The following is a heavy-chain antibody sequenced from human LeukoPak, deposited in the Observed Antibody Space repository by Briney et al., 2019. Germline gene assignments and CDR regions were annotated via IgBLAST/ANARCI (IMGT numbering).Heavy chain of an antibody. CDR3: ARDILGYCSSTSCPTRWFDP. V-gene: IGHV4-4*07. CDR1: GGSISSYY. D-gene: IGHD2-2*01. Sequence: KPSETLSLTCTVSGGSISSYYWSWIRQPAGKEPGGIGRIYTSGSPNYNTSLKSRVTMSVDTSKNQFSLKLSSVTAADTAVYYCARDILGYCSSTSCPTRWFDPWGQGTLVTVSS. J-gene: IGHJ5*02. CDR2: IYTSGSP.